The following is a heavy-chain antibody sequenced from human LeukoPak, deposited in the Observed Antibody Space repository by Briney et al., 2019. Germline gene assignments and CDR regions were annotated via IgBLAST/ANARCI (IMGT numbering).Heavy chain of an antibody. V-gene: IGHV4-34*01. CDR1: GGSFSGYC. J-gene: IGHJ6*02. CDR2: INHSGST. CDR3: ARARRDDFWSGNYGMDV. D-gene: IGHD3-3*01. Sequence: PSETPSLTCAVYGGSFSGYCWSWIRQPPGKGLEWIGEINHSGSTNYNPSLKSRVTISVDTSKNQFSLKLSSVTAADTAVYYCARARRDDFWSGNYGMDVWGQGTTVTVSS.